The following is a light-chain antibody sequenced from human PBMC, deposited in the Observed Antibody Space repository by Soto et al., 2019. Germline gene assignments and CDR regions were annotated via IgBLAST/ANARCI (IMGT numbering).Light chain of an antibody. V-gene: IGKV3D-15*01. CDR1: QSIHNN. J-gene: IGKJ5*01. CDR2: HTS. CDR3: QKYNHWHPIT. Sequence: EIVMTQSPATLSLSPGERSTLSCRDSQSIHNNLAWYQQKPGQAPRLLGYHTSTRATGIPDRFRWSVSGTEFTLTLRRLQSAGFAIYYGQKYNHWHPITFGQGTRLEI.